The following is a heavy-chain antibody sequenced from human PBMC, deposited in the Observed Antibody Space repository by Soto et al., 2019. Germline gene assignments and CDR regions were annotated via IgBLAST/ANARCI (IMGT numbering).Heavy chain of an antibody. CDR2: IFHIGGT. J-gene: IGHJ4*02. D-gene: IGHD5-12*01. CDR1: GESITIGSGY. V-gene: IGHV4-31*03. Sequence: LSLTCTVSGESITIGSGYWSWVRQHPGRGLEWLGYIFHIGGTYYSPSLSSRLTLSIGTSNNQLSLNLGSVTAADTAVYYWARGLKWPDYGGQGTQVTVS. CDR3: ARGLKWPDY.